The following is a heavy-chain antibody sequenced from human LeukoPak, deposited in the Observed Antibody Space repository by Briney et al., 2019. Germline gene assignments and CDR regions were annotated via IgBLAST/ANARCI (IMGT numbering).Heavy chain of an antibody. Sequence: ASVNVSCKASGYTFTSYGISWVRQAPGQGLEWMGWISAYNGNTNYAQKLQGRVAMTTDTSTSTAYMELKSLRSDDTAVYYCAREDIVATSTFDYWGQGTLVTVSS. CDR2: ISAYNGNT. CDR3: AREDIVATSTFDY. D-gene: IGHD5-12*01. V-gene: IGHV1-18*01. CDR1: GYTFTSYG. J-gene: IGHJ4*02.